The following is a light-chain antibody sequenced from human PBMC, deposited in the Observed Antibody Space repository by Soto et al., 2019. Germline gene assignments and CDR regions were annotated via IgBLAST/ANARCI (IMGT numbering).Light chain of an antibody. CDR1: QSISNHY. Sequence: EIVLTQSPGTLSLSPGERATLSCRASQSISNHYLAWFQQTPGQAPRLLIYGASYRATGIPDRFSGSGSGTDFTLTITGLEPEDFAVYHCHQYGGSPRYTFGQGTKLQIK. CDR2: GAS. CDR3: HQYGGSPRYT. J-gene: IGKJ2*01. V-gene: IGKV3-20*01.